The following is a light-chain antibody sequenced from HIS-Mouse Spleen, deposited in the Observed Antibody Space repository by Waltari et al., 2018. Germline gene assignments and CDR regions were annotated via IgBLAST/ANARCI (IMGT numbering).Light chain of an antibody. CDR3: SSYTSSSTYV. V-gene: IGLV2-14*03. J-gene: IGLJ1*01. CDR2: DVS. CDR1: SSDVGGYNY. Sequence: QSALTQPASVSGSPGQSITISCTGTSSDVGGYNYFSWYQQHPGKAPKLMIYDVSNRPSGVSNRFSGSNAGNTTSLTISGLQAEDEADYYCSSYTSSSTYVFGTGTKVTVL.